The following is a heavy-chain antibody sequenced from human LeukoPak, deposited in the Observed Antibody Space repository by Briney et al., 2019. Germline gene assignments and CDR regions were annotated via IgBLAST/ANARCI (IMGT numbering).Heavy chain of an antibody. CDR1: GFTFSNYG. V-gene: IGHV3-30*03. D-gene: IGHD6-19*01. CDR3: ARGSGYSSGWYVLSVDY. Sequence: GGSLRLSCATSGFTFSNYGMHWVRQAPGKGLEWVAVISYDGSIKYYADSVKGRFTTSRDNSKNMLYLQMNSLSAEDTAVYYCARGSGYSSGWYVLSVDYWGQGTLVTVSS. CDR2: ISYDGSIK. J-gene: IGHJ4*02.